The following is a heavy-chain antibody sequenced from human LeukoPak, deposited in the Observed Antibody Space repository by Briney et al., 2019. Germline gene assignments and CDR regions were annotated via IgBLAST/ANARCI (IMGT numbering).Heavy chain of an antibody. V-gene: IGHV3-48*01. J-gene: IGHJ5*02. Sequence: GGSLRLSCAASGFTFSSYSMNWVRQAPGKGLEWVSYISCSSSTIYYADSVKGRFNISRDNAKNSLYLQMNSLRAEDTAVYYCARGGITGTYNWFDPWGQGTLVTVSS. CDR2: ISCSSSTI. D-gene: IGHD1-20*01. CDR1: GFTFSSYS. CDR3: ARGGITGTYNWFDP.